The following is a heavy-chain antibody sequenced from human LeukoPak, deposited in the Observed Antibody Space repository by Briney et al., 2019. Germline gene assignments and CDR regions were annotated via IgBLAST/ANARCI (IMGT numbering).Heavy chain of an antibody. V-gene: IGHV3-30*02. CDR1: GFTFSSYG. J-gene: IGHJ4*02. Sequence: GGSLRLSCAASGFTFSSYGMHWVRQAPGKGLDWVAFIHHDGSNKYYADSVRGRFTISRDNSKNTLYLQMNSLRAEDTAVYYCAKALLWFGEFVPFDYWGQGTLVTVSS. CDR2: IHHDGSNK. D-gene: IGHD3-10*01. CDR3: AKALLWFGEFVPFDY.